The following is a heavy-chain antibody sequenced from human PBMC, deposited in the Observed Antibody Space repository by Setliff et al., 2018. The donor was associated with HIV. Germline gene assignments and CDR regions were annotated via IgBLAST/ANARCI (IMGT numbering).Heavy chain of an antibody. CDR2: IDNDGTST. D-gene: IGHD3-3*01. CDR3: ARGDGGLDS. CDR1: GFTFNTYW. Sequence: GGSLRLSCAASGFTFNTYWMHWVRQAPGKGPMWISHIDNDGTSTTYADSVKGRFTVSRDNAKNTVYLQMNSLRADDTGFYYCARGDGGLDSWGQGTLVT. V-gene: IGHV3-74*01. J-gene: IGHJ4*02.